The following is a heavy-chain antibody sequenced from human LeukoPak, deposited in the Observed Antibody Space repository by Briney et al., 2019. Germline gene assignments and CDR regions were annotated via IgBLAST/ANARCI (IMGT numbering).Heavy chain of an antibody. J-gene: IGHJ4*02. CDR1: GFTFSSYA. Sequence: PGGSLRLSCAASGFTFSSYAMHWVRQAPGKGLEWVAVISYDGSNKYYADSVKGRFTISRDNSKNTLYLQMNSLRAEDTAVYYCARDEGYYFEYWGQGTLVTVSS. V-gene: IGHV3-30-3*01. CDR2: ISYDGSNK. CDR3: ARDEGYYFEY.